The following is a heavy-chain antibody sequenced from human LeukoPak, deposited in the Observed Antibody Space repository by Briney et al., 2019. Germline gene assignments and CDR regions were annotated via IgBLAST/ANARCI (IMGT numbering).Heavy chain of an antibody. V-gene: IGHV4-59*01. CDR3: ARGTYYDFWSGYFDYYYYGMDV. J-gene: IGHJ6*02. Sequence: PSETLSLTCTVSGGSISSYYWSWIRQPPGKGLEWIGYIYYSGSTNYSPSLKSRVTISVDTSKNQFSLKLSSVTAADTAVYYCARGTYYDFWSGYFDYYYYGMDVWGQGTTVTVSS. CDR2: IYYSGST. CDR1: GGSISSYY. D-gene: IGHD3-3*01.